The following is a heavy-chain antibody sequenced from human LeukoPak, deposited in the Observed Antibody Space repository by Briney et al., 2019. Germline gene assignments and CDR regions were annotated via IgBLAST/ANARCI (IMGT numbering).Heavy chain of an antibody. Sequence: GASVKVSCKASGYTFTGYYMHWVRQAPGQGLEWMGWINPNSGGTNYAQKFQDRVTMTRDTSISTAYMELSSLRSEDTAVYYCARDQLTFGVVKHYYYGMDVWGQGTTITVSS. CDR3: ARDQLTFGVVKHYYYGMDV. V-gene: IGHV1-2*02. D-gene: IGHD3-3*01. CDR2: INPNSGGT. J-gene: IGHJ6*02. CDR1: GYTFTGYY.